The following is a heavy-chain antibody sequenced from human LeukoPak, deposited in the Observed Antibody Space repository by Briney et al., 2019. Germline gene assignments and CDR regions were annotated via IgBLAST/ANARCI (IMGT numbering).Heavy chain of an antibody. CDR2: IYTSGST. D-gene: IGHD3-3*01. J-gene: IGHJ3*02. Sequence: SETLSLTCTVSGGSISSYYWSWIRQPAGKGLEWIGRIYTSGSTNYNPSLKSRVTMSVDTSKNQFSLKLSSVTAADTAVYYCARDPYDFWSGYWDAFDIWGQGTMVTVSS. V-gene: IGHV4-4*07. CDR1: GGSISSYY. CDR3: ARDPYDFWSGYWDAFDI.